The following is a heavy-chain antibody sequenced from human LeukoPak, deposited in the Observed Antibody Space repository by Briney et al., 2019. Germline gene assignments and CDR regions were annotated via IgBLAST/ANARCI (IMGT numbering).Heavy chain of an antibody. Sequence: GASVKVSCQASGYTFTGYYMHWVRQAPGQGLEWMGWINPNSGGTNYAQKFQGRVTMTRDTSISTAYMELSRLRSDDTAVYYCYRGPAAAGTGVIDYWGQGTLVTVSS. CDR1: GYTFTGYY. CDR3: YRGPAAAGTGVIDY. CDR2: INPNSGGT. V-gene: IGHV1-2*02. D-gene: IGHD6-13*01. J-gene: IGHJ4*02.